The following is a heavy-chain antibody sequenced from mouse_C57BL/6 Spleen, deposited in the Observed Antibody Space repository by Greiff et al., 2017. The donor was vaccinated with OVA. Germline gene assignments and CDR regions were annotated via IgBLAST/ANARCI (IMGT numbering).Heavy chain of an antibody. Sequence: LVESGAELVRPGTSVKVSCKASGYAFTNYLIEWVKQRPGQGLEWIGVINSGSGGTNYNEKFKGKATLTADKSSSTAYMQLSSLTSEDSAVYFCARGKYDQYYFDYWGQGTTLTVSS. CDR1: GYAFTNYL. CDR3: ARGKYDQYYFDY. V-gene: IGHV1-54*01. CDR2: INSGSGGT. D-gene: IGHD2-3*01. J-gene: IGHJ2*01.